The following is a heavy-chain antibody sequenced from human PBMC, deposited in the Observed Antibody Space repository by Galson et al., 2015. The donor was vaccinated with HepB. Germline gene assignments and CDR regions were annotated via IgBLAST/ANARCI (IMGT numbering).Heavy chain of an antibody. D-gene: IGHD6-19*01. CDR1: GFTFSSYW. V-gene: IGHV3-7*01. J-gene: IGHJ4*02. CDR2: IKQNGSEK. Sequence: SLRLSCAASGFTFSSYWMSWVRQPPGKGLEWVANIKQNGSEKYYVDSVKGRFSISRDNAKNSLYLQMNSLRAEDTAVYYCARDVTVAAAIGDYWGQGTLVTVSS. CDR3: ARDVTVAAAIGDY.